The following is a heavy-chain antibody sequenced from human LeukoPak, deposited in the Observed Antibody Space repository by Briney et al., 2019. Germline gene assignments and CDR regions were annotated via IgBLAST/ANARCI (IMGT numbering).Heavy chain of an antibody. CDR2: IYTSGST. Sequence: SETLSLTCTVSGGSISSGSYYWSWIRQSAGKGLEWIGRIYTSGSTNYNPSLKSRVTISVDTSKNQFSLKLSSVAAADTALYYCARGNPSLYSSGWYPFDYWGQGTLVTVSS. D-gene: IGHD6-19*01. J-gene: IGHJ4*02. CDR1: GGSISSGSYY. CDR3: ARGNPSLYSSGWYPFDY. V-gene: IGHV4-61*02.